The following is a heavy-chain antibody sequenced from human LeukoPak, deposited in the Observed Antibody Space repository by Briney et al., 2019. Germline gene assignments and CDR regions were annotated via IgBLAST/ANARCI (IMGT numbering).Heavy chain of an antibody. CDR3: ATDYGDYEPIDY. CDR2: ISFDGTNK. Sequence: GRSLRLSCTASGVTLSNYAMHWVRRPPGRGLEWVAVISFDGTNKYYGDSVEGRFSVSRDNSKNTLYLQMNSLRPDDTAMYYCATDYGDYEPIDYWGQGALVTVSS. J-gene: IGHJ4*02. CDR1: GVTLSNYA. D-gene: IGHD4-17*01. V-gene: IGHV3-30*04.